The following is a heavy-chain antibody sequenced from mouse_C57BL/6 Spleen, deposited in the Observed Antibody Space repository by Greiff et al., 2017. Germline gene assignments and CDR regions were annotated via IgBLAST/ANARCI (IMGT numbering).Heavy chain of an antibody. V-gene: IGHV3-6*01. CDR2: ISYDGSN. D-gene: IGHD2-5*01. Sequence: EVQLQESGPGLVKPSQSLSLTCSVTGYSITSGYYWNWIRQFPGNKLEWMGYISYDGSNNYNPSLKNRISITRDTSKNQFFLKLNSVTTEDTATYYCASSNYAFFDYWGQGTTLTVSS. CDR3: ASSNYAFFDY. CDR1: GYSITSGYY. J-gene: IGHJ2*01.